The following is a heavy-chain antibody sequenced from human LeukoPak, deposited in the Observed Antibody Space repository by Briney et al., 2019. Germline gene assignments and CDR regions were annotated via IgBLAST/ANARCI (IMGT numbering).Heavy chain of an antibody. J-gene: IGHJ4*02. V-gene: IGHV4-34*01. CDR3: AREDYYFDS. CDR1: GGSITAYY. CDR2: INHSRGT. Sequence: SETLSLPCSVYGGSITAYYWSWIRQPPGKGVEWIGEINHSRGTKYNPSLESRVTILLDASKNEFSLNLNSVTAAHTAVYYCAREDYYFDSWGQGTLVTVSS.